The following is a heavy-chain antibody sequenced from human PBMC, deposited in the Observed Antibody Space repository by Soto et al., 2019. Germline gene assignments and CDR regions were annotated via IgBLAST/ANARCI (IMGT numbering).Heavy chain of an antibody. J-gene: IGHJ3*02. CDR3: ARTRDAFDI. V-gene: IGHV3-33*01. CDR1: GFTFSSYG. CDR2: IWYDGSNK. Sequence: QVQLVESGGGVVQPGRSLRLSCAASGFTFSSYGMHWVRQAPGKGLEWVAVIWYDGSNKYYADSVKGRFTISRDNSKNTLYLHMNSLRAEDTAVYYCARTRDAFDIWGQGTMVTVSS.